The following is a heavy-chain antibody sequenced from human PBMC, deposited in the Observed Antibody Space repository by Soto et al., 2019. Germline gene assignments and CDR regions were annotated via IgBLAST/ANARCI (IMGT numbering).Heavy chain of an antibody. Sequence: QLHLVQSGAVVKKPGASVTVSCSASGYPVTAYYMHWVRQAPGRGLEWMGGINPATGAAKYTQTFQGRVTMPGDTSTSTVFRELGGLTSGDTAVFSCARGGGVGVAGSAAFDMWGQGTLVTVSS. D-gene: IGHD3-3*01. V-gene: IGHV1-2*02. CDR3: ARGGGVGVAGSAAFDM. CDR2: INPATGAA. J-gene: IGHJ3*02. CDR1: GYPVTAYY.